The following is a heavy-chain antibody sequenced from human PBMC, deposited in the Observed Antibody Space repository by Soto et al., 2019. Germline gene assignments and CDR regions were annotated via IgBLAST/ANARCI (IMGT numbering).Heavy chain of an antibody. Sequence: QVQLVESGGGVVQPGRSLRLSCAASGFTFSSYAMHWVRQAPGKGLEWVAVISYDGSNKYYADSVKGRFTISRDNSKNTLYLQMNSLRAEDTAVYYCARDLVLWFGEPKFLAYWGQGTLVTVSS. J-gene: IGHJ4*02. V-gene: IGHV3-30-3*01. D-gene: IGHD3-10*01. CDR2: ISYDGSNK. CDR3: ARDLVLWFGEPKFLAY. CDR1: GFTFSSYA.